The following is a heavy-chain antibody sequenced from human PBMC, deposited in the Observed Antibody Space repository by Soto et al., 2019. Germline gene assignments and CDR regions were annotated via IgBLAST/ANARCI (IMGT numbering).Heavy chain of an antibody. J-gene: IGHJ4*02. CDR1: GFTFSSYS. CDR2: ISSSSSTI. CDR3: ARLRRWGSSSARVGY. D-gene: IGHD6-6*01. Sequence: GGSLRLSCAASGFTFSSYSMNWVRQAPGKGLEWVSYISSSSSTIYYADSVKGRFTISRDNAKNSLYLQMNSLRDEDTAVYYCARLRRWGSSSARVGYWGQGTLVTVSS. V-gene: IGHV3-48*02.